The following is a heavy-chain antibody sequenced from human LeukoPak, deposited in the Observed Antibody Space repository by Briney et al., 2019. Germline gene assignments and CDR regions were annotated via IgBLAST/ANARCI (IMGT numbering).Heavy chain of an antibody. CDR3: AKAGYSSSWSLFDY. J-gene: IGHJ4*02. D-gene: IGHD6-13*01. Sequence: GGSLRLSCAASGFTFSSYGMHWVRQAPGKGLEWVAVISYDGSNKYYADSVKGRFTISRDNSKNTLYLQMNSLRAEDTAVYYCAKAGYSSSWSLFDYWGQGTLVTVSS. V-gene: IGHV3-30*18. CDR1: GFTFSSYG. CDR2: ISYDGSNK.